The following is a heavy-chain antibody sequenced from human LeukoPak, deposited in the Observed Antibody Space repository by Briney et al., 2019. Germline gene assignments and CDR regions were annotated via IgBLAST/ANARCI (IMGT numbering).Heavy chain of an antibody. J-gene: IGHJ3*02. V-gene: IGHV3-23*01. CDR2: ISGSGGST. CDR3: ARVSDSSGYNDAFDI. Sequence: PGGSLRLSCAASGFTFSSYAMSWVRQAPGKGLEWVSAISGSGGSTYYADSVKGRFTISRDNSKNTLYLQMNSLRAEDTAVYYCARVSDSSGYNDAFDIWGQGTMVTVSS. CDR1: GFTFSSYA. D-gene: IGHD3-22*01.